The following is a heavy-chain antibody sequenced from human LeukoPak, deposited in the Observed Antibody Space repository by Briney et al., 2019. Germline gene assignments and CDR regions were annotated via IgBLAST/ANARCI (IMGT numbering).Heavy chain of an antibody. CDR1: GGSFSGYY. Sequence: ASETLSLTCAVYGGSFSGYYWSWIRQPPGKGLELIGEINHSGSTNYNPSLKSRVTISVDTSKNQFSLKLSSVTAADTAVYYCARRAKDIVVVPAATTPFDYWGQGTLVTVSS. CDR3: ARRAKDIVVVPAATTPFDY. CDR2: INHSGST. D-gene: IGHD2-2*01. J-gene: IGHJ4*02. V-gene: IGHV4-34*01.